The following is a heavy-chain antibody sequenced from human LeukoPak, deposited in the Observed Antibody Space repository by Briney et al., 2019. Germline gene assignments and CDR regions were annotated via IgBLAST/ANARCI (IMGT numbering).Heavy chain of an antibody. V-gene: IGHV4-4*07. CDR1: GGSISSYY. D-gene: IGHD6-13*01. CDR2: IYTSGST. CDR3: ARVLSSWQFDY. J-gene: IGHJ4*02. Sequence: SETLSLTCTVSGGSISSYYWSWIRQPARKGLEWIGRIYTSGSTNYNPSLKSRVTISVDKSKNQFSLKLSSVTAADTAVYYCARVLSSWQFDYWGQGTLVTVSS.